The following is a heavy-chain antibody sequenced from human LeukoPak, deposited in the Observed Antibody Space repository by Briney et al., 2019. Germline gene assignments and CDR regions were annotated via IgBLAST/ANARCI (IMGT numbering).Heavy chain of an antibody. CDR3: ASLGSGSYYYYYYYIDV. CDR2: VYPGDSDS. D-gene: IGHD3-10*02. J-gene: IGHJ6*03. Sequence: GESLKISCKGSGYSFTSYWIGWVRQMPGKGLEWMGIVYPGDSDSRYSPSFQGQVTISADKSISTAYLQWSSLKASDTAMYYCASLGSGSYYYYYYYIDVWGKGTTVTVSS. CDR1: GYSFTSYW. V-gene: IGHV5-51*01.